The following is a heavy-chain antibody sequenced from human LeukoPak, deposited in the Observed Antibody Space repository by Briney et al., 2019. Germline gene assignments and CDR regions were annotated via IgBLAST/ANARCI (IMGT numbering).Heavy chain of an antibody. CDR2: IKADGSSA. Sequence: PGGSLSLSCAAYGFTFGGHRMHWDRQAPGKGPVWVSRIKADGSSATYADSVKGRFTISRDNAKNTLYLQMNSLRVEDSAVYYCARSDSFARSGQGTLVTVSS. V-gene: IGHV3-74*01. CDR3: ARSDSFAR. CDR1: GFTFGGHR. J-gene: IGHJ5*02.